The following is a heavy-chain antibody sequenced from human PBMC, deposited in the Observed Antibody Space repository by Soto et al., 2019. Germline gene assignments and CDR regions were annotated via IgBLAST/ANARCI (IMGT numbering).Heavy chain of an antibody. D-gene: IGHD3-22*01. J-gene: IGHJ4*02. Sequence: QVQLVESGGGLVKPGGSLRLSCAASGFTFSDYYMSWIRQAPGKGLEWVSYISSSSSYTNYADSVKGRFTISRDNAKNSLYRQMNSLRAEDTAVYYCAREGGDYYDSSGADYWGQGTLVTVSS. V-gene: IGHV3-11*06. CDR1: GFTFSDYY. CDR3: AREGGDYYDSSGADY. CDR2: ISSSSSYT.